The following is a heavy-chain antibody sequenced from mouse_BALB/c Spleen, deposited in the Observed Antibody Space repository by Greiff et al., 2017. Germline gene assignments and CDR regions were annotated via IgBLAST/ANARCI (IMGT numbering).Heavy chain of an antibody. V-gene: IGHV1-63*02. CDR1: GYTFTNYW. CDR3: ARSSDFYAMDY. Sequence: VQLQESGAELVRPGTSVKISCKASGYTFTNYWLGWVKQRPGHGLEWIGDIYPGGGYTNYNEKFKGKATLTADTSSSTAYMQLSSLTSEDSAVYFCARSSDFYAMDYWGQGTSVTVSA. D-gene: IGHD2-10*02. CDR2: IYPGGGYT. J-gene: IGHJ4*01.